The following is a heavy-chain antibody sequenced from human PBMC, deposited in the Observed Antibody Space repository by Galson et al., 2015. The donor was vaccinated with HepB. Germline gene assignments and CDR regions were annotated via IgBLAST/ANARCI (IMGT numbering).Heavy chain of an antibody. V-gene: IGHV3-48*02. Sequence: SLRLSCAASGFTFSTCGMNWVRQAPGKGLEWVSYISISSSTIYYADSVKGRFTISRDNAKNSLYLQMNSLRDEDTAVYYCARGDCSSTRCYFLKDWGQGTLVTVSS. CDR3: ARGDCSSTRCYFLKD. J-gene: IGHJ4*02. CDR1: GFTFSTCG. D-gene: IGHD2-2*01. CDR2: ISISSSTI.